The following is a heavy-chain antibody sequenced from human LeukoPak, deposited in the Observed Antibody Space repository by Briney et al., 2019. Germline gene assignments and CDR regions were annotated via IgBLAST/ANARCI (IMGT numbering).Heavy chain of an antibody. D-gene: IGHD1-26*01. CDR2: IWYDGSNK. Sequence: ETGRSLRLSCAASGFTFSSYGMHWVRQAPGKGLEWVAVIWYDGSNKYYADSVKGRFTISRDNSKNTLYLQMNSLRAEDTAVYYCARDFHGSYYFDYWGQGTLVTVSS. J-gene: IGHJ4*02. CDR1: GFTFSSYG. CDR3: ARDFHGSYYFDY. V-gene: IGHV3-33*01.